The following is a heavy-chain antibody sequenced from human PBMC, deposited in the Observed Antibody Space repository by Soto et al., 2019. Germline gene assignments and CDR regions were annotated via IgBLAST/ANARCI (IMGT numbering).Heavy chain of an antibody. D-gene: IGHD6-13*01. CDR2: ISDKGGST. Sequence: EVQLLESGGGLVQPGGSLRLSCAASGFTFSSYALSWVRQSPGKGLEWGSTISDKGGSTYYADSVKGRFTISRDNSKNTLYLQMNSLRAEDTAVYYCAKVHGTWYFDLWGRDTLVTVSS. V-gene: IGHV3-23*01. CDR3: AKVHGTWYFDL. CDR1: GFTFSSYA. J-gene: IGHJ2*01.